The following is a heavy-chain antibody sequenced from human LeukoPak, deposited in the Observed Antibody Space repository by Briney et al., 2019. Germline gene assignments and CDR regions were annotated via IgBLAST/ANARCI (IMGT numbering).Heavy chain of an antibody. CDR2: IAACGTT. V-gene: IGHV4-4*08. Sequence: PSETLSLTCSVSGGSIESYYWSWIRQPPGKGLEFIGYIAACGTTKHNPSLKSRVTLSMDTSKNQFSLKLRSVTAADTAVYFCARFPYFEGFDYWGQGTQVIVSS. CDR1: GGSIESYY. CDR3: ARFPYFEGFDY. J-gene: IGHJ4*02. D-gene: IGHD3-9*01.